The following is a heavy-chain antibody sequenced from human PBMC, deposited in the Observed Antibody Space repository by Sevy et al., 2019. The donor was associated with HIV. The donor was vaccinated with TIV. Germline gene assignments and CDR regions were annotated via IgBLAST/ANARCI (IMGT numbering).Heavy chain of an antibody. D-gene: IGHD2-21*02. CDR1: GFTFSMYW. Sequence: GGSLRLSCAASGFTFSMYWMSWVRQAPGKGLEWVAKLKQDGSETYYVDSVKGRFTISRDNAKNSLYLQMKSLRADDTAVYYCARAYYKFCGGDCYLDYWGQGTLVTVSS. CDR2: LKQDGSET. V-gene: IGHV3-7*01. CDR3: ARAYYKFCGGDCYLDY. J-gene: IGHJ4*02.